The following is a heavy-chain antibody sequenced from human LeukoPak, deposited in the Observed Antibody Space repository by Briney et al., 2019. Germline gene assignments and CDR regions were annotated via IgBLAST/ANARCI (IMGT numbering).Heavy chain of an antibody. Sequence: EGSLRLSCAASGFTFSSYSMNWVRQAPGKGLEWVSYISSSSSSTIYYADSVKGRFTISRDNAKNSLYLQMNSLRAEDTAVYYCARDRNYYDSSGLDYWGQGTLVTVSS. V-gene: IGHV3-48*04. J-gene: IGHJ4*02. CDR2: ISSSSSSTI. CDR1: GFTFSSYS. CDR3: ARDRNYYDSSGLDY. D-gene: IGHD3-22*01.